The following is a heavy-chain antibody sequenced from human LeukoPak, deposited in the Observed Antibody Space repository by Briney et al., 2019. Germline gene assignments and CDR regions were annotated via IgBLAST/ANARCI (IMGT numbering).Heavy chain of an antibody. CDR1: GGSISSYY. D-gene: IGHD3-22*01. CDR3: ARDHPTAYDSSGYAFDI. CDR2: IYTSGST. V-gene: IGHV4-4*07. J-gene: IGHJ3*02. Sequence: SETLSLTCTVSGGSISSYYWSWIRQPAGKGLEWIGRIYTSGSTNYNPSLKSRVTMSVDTSKNQFSLKLSSVTAADTAVYYCARDHPTAYDSSGYAFDIWGQGTMVTVSS.